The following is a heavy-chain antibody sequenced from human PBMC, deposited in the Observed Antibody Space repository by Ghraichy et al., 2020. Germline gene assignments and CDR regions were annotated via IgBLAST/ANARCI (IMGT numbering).Heavy chain of an antibody. CDR3: ARRRGIYFDY. Sequence: RGSTYYNPSLKSRVTISVDTSKNQFSLKLSSVTAADTAVYYCARRRGIYFDYWGQGTL. D-gene: IGHD1-26*01. J-gene: IGHJ4*02. CDR2: RGST. V-gene: IGHV4-39*01.